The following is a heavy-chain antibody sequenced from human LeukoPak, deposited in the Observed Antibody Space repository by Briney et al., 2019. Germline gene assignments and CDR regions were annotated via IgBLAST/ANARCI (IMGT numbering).Heavy chain of an antibody. J-gene: IGHJ6*02. CDR3: ARDLSSDYYYYGMDV. D-gene: IGHD6-6*01. CDR2: IYSGGST. Sequence: GGSLRLSYAASGFTVSSNYMSWVRQAPGKGLEWVSVIYSGGSTYYADSVKGRFTISRDNSKNTLYLQMISLRAEDTAVYYCARDLSSDYYYYGMDVWGQGTTVTVSS. CDR1: GFTVSSNY. V-gene: IGHV3-53*01.